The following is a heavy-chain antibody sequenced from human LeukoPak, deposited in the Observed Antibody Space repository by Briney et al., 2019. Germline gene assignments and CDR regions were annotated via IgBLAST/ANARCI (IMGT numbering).Heavy chain of an antibody. J-gene: IGHJ4*02. V-gene: IGHV1-58*02. CDR2: IVVGSGNT. CDR1: GFTFTSSA. Sequence: SVKVSCKASGFTFTSSAMQWVRQARGQRLEWIGWIVVGSGNTNYAQKFQERVTITRDMSTSTAYMELSSLRSEDTAVYYCARAGATVTTHFDIWGQGTLVTISS. D-gene: IGHD4-11*01. CDR3: ARAGATVTTHFDI.